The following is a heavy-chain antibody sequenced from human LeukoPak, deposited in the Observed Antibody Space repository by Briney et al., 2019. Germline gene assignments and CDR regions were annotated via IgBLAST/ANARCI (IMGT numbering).Heavy chain of an antibody. CDR3: TKDQYSYGKPYFEY. CDR2: IRSGGGAGT. V-gene: IGHV3-23*01. CDR1: GFTFSSFA. J-gene: IGHJ4*02. D-gene: IGHD5-18*01. Sequence: GGSLRLSCAASGFTFSSFAMSWVRQAPGKGLEWVSAIRSGGGAGTYYADSVKGRFTISRDNSKNTLYLQMNSLRPQDTTIYYCTKDQYSYGKPYFEYWGQGTLVTASS.